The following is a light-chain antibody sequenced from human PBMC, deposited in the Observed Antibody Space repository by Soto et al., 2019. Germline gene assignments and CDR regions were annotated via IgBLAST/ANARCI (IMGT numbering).Light chain of an antibody. J-gene: IGLJ1*01. CDR3: QSYDSSLSGYV. CDR2: DNN. CDR1: SSNIGAGYD. V-gene: IGLV1-40*01. Sequence: QSVLTQPPSVSGAPGHKVTISCTGSSSNIGAGYDVNWYQQLPGTAPKLLIYDNNNRPSGVPDRFSGSKSGTSASLAITGLQAEDEADYYCQSYDSSLSGYVFGTGTKVTVL.